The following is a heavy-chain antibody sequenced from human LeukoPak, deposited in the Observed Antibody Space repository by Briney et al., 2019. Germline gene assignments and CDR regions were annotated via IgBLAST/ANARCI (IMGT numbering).Heavy chain of an antibody. CDR3: ARDRLYSSSSEDY. CDR1: GFTVSSNY. D-gene: IGHD6-6*01. CDR2: IYSGGST. J-gene: IGHJ4*02. V-gene: IGHV3-53*01. Sequence: SGGSLRLSCAASGFTVSSNYMSWVRQAPGKGLEWVSVIYSGGSTYYADSVKGRFTISRDNSKHTLYLQMNSLRVEDTAVYYCARDRLYSSSSEDYWGQGTLLTVSS.